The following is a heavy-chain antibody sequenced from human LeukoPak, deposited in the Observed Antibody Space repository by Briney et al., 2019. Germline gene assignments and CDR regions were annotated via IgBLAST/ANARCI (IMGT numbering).Heavy chain of an antibody. CDR2: LSPSGGIT. V-gene: IGHV3-23*01. CDR1: GFTFSSCW. J-gene: IGHJ4*02. Sequence: GGSLRLSCAASGFTFSSCWMHWVRQAPGKGLEWVSALSPSGGITYYEDSVKGRFTISRDNSKNTLYLQMNSLSAEDTAVYYCAKGVNYFVLEYWGQGTLVTISS. CDR3: AKGVNYFVLEY. D-gene: IGHD3-10*02.